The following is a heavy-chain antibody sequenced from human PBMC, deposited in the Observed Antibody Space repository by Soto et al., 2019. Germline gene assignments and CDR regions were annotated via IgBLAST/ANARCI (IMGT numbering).Heavy chain of an antibody. V-gene: IGHV3-21*06. D-gene: IGHD6-19*01. J-gene: IGHJ4*02. Sequence: GGPLRLSCAASGFIFGTYTMNWVRQAPGKGLEWVSSISNSGTYVTYADTVKGRFTISRDNDKNSLFLQMNSLRADDTAVYYCATARAQWLEGSRADYWGQGTLVTVSS. CDR1: GFIFGTYT. CDR3: ATARAQWLEGSRADY. CDR2: ISNSGTYV.